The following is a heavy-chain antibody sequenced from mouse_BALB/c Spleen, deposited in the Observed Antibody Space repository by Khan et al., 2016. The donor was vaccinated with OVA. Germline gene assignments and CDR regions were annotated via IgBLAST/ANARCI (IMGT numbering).Heavy chain of an antibody. J-gene: IGHJ3*01. V-gene: IGHV5-6-5*01. CDR3: ARDYCFTY. CDR2: ISSGGST. Sequence: EVELVESGGGLVKPGGSLKFSCAASGFTFSNYAMSWVRQTPEKRLEWVASISSGGSTNYPDRVKGRLTICRDNDRTILFLQMSSMRPEDTAMYYCARDYCFTYWGQGTLVTVSA. CDR1: GFTFSNYA.